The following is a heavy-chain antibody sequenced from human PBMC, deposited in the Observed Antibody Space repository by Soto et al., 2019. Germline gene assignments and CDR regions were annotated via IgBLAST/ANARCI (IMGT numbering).Heavy chain of an antibody. V-gene: IGHV3-30*18. Sequence: TGGSLRLSCAASGFTFSSYGMHWVRQAPGKGLEWVAVISYDGSNKYYADSVKGRFTISRDNPKNTLYLQMNSLRAEDTAVYYCAKVKHLYYYGMDVWGQGTTVTVSS. CDR3: AKVKHLYYYGMDV. CDR2: ISYDGSNK. J-gene: IGHJ6*02. CDR1: GFTFSSYG.